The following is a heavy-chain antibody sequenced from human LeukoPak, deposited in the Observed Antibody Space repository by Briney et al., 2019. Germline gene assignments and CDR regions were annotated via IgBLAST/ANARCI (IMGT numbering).Heavy chain of an antibody. V-gene: IGHV4-39*01. CDR3: AGHHPRNTVDF. J-gene: IGHJ4*02. CDR2: IYDTGST. CDR1: GGSIGSSTYY. D-gene: IGHD2/OR15-2a*01. Sequence: SETLSLTCTVSGGSIGSSTYYWDWIRQPPGKGLEWIGSIYDTGSTNYNPSLKSRVTISLDTSKNQFSLKLSSVTAADTAVYYCAGHHPRNTVDFWGQGTLVTVSS.